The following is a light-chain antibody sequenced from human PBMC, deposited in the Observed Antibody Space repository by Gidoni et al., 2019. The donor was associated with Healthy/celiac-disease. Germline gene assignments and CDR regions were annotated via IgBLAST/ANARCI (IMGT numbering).Light chain of an antibody. CDR3: QQLNSYPPT. V-gene: IGKV1-9*01. J-gene: IGKJ4*01. Sequence: DIQLTQSPSFLSASVGDRVTITCRASQGISSYLDWYQQKPGNAPKLLIYAASTLQSGVPSRFSGCGSGTEFTLTISSLQPEDFATYYCQQLNSYPPTFGGGTKVEIK. CDR2: AAS. CDR1: QGISSY.